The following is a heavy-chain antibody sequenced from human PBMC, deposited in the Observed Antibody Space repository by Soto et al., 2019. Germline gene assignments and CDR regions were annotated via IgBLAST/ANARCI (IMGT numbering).Heavy chain of an antibody. CDR2: IWYDGSNK. V-gene: IGHV3-33*01. CDR1: GFTFSSYG. D-gene: IGHD2-21*02. Sequence: GGSLRLSCAASGFTFSSYGMHWVRQAPGKGLEWVAVIWYDGSNKYYADSVKGRFTISRDNSKNTLYLQMNSLRAEDTAVYYCARGGSGVTTYYFDYWGQGTLVTVSS. J-gene: IGHJ4*02. CDR3: ARGGSGVTTYYFDY.